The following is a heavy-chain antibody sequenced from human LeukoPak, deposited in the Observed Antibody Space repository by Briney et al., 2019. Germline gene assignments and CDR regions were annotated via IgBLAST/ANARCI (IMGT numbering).Heavy chain of an antibody. Sequence: PSETLSLTCTVSGGSISSSSYYWGWIRQPPGKGLEWIGSIYYSGSTYYNPSLESRVTISLDTSKNQFSLKLSSVTAADTAVYYCARAGVDDFWSGYYFDYWGQGTLVTVSS. CDR3: ARAGVDDFWSGYYFDY. J-gene: IGHJ4*02. CDR1: GGSISSSSYY. D-gene: IGHD3-3*01. V-gene: IGHV4-39*07. CDR2: IYYSGST.